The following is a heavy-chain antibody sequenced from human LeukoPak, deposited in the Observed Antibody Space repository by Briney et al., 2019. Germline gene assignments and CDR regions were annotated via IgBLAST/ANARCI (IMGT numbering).Heavy chain of an antibody. Sequence: SETLSLTCTVSGGSISSSSHYWGWVRQPPGKGLEWIGEVNLQGSTNYNPSLMGRVAISVDTSENHISLQLTSVTAADTAVYYCAREGGPYRPLDYSGQGTLVTVSS. CDR2: VNLQGST. CDR3: AREGGPYRPLDY. J-gene: IGHJ4*02. CDR1: GGSISSSSHY. V-gene: IGHV4-39*07.